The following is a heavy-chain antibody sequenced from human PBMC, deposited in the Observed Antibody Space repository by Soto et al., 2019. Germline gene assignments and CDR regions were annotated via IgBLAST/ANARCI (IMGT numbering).Heavy chain of an antibody. CDR3: ARDLGDIVVVVAATPGDY. Sequence: ASVKVSCKASGYTFTGYYMHWVRQAPGQGLEWMGWINPNSGGTNYAQKFQGRVTMTRDTSISTAYMELSRLRSDDTAVYYCARDLGDIVVVVAATPGDYWGQGTLVTVSS. CDR2: INPNSGGT. V-gene: IGHV1-2*02. CDR1: GYTFTGYY. D-gene: IGHD2-15*01. J-gene: IGHJ4*02.